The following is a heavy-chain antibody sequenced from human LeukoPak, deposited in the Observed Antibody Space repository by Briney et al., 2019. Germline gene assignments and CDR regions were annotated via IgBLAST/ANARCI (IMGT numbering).Heavy chain of an antibody. J-gene: IGHJ4*02. CDR2: IYPRDSDT. Sequence: GESLKISCTGSGNSFADYWVAWVRQMPGQGLESMGIIYPRDSDTRYSPSFQGQVTISADKSISTAYLQWSSLKASDTAMYYCARRERYSSSWYFDCWGQGTLVTVSS. CDR3: ARRERYSSSWYFDC. CDR1: GNSFADYW. D-gene: IGHD6-13*01. V-gene: IGHV5-51*01.